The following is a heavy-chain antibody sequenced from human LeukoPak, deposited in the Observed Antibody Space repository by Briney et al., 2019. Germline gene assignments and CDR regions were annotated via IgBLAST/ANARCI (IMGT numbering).Heavy chain of an antibody. Sequence: GGSLRLSCAASGFTFSSYGMHWVRQAPGKGLEWVAVISYDGSNKYYADSVKGRFTISRDNSKNTLYLQMNSLRAEDTAVYYCAKVSRQGYCSSTSCYNWFDPWGQGTLVTVSS. V-gene: IGHV3-30*18. J-gene: IGHJ5*02. CDR2: ISYDGSNK. CDR1: GFTFSSYG. CDR3: AKVSRQGYCSSTSCYNWFDP. D-gene: IGHD2-2*01.